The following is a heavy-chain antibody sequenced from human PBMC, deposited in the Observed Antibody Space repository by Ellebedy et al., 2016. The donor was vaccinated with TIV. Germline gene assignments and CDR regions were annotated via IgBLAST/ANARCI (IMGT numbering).Heavy chain of an antibody. CDR3: ASTDHLESYYFDY. CDR1: GGSSSGYC. J-gene: IGHJ4*02. CDR2: INHSGST. D-gene: IGHD3-3*01. Sequence: MPGGSLRLSCAVYGGSSSGYCWSWIRQPPGKGLEWIGEINHSGSTNYNPSLKSRVTISVDTSKNQFSLKLSSVTAADTAVYYCASTDHLESYYFDYWGQGTLVTVSS. V-gene: IGHV4-34*01.